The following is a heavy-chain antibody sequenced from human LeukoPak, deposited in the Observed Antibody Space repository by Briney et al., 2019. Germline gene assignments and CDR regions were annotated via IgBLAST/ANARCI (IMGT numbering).Heavy chain of an antibody. J-gene: IGHJ6*03. Sequence: SVKVSCKASGGTFSSYAISWVRQAPGQGLEWMGGIIPIFGTANYAQKFQGRVTITTDESTSTAYMELSSLRSEDTAVYYCARVTNGVRYYYYYMDVWGKGTTVTVSS. CDR1: GGTFSSYA. CDR3: ARVTNGVRYYYYYMDV. CDR2: IIPIFGTA. D-gene: IGHD3-10*02. V-gene: IGHV1-69*05.